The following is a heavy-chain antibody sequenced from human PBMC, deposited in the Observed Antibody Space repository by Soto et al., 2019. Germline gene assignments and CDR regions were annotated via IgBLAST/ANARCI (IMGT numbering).Heavy chain of an antibody. Sequence: PSQTLSLTCVISGDNVSSKSAAWNWIRQSPSKGLEWLGRTYYRYKWNNDYAVSVQSRITISPDTSKNQFSLKLSSVTVAYTAVYYCASYGSGSYPRFDPWGQGTLVTVSS. V-gene: IGHV6-1*01. CDR3: ASYGSGSYPRFDP. CDR2: TYYRYKWNN. D-gene: IGHD3-10*01. J-gene: IGHJ5*02. CDR1: GDNVSSKSAA.